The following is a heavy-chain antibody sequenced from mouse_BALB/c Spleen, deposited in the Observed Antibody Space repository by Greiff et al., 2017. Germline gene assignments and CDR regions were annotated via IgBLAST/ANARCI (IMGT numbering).Heavy chain of an antibody. CDR1: GYAFTNYL. J-gene: IGHJ3*01. Sequence: VQLQQSGAELVRPGTSVKVSCKASGYAFTNYLIEWVKQRPGQGLEWIGVINPGSGGTNYNEKFKGKATLTADKSSSTAYMQLSSLTSDDSAVYFCTRRLRYADGFAYWGQGTLVTVSA. CDR2: INPGSGGT. V-gene: IGHV1-54*01. CDR3: TRRLRYADGFAY.